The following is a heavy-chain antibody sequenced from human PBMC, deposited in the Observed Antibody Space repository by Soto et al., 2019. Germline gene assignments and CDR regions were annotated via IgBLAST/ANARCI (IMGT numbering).Heavy chain of an antibody. Sequence: ESGGGVVQPGRSLRLSCVASGFIFATHGMHWVRQAPGKGLEWVAVIWYDGNIQYYADSVKGRFTVSRDNSKNTLYLQMNSRRAEDTSVYYCARGGPYCSGGSCFYGMDVWGQGTTVTVSS. J-gene: IGHJ6*02. CDR3: ARGGPYCSGGSCFYGMDV. CDR2: IWYDGNIQ. V-gene: IGHV3-33*01. D-gene: IGHD2-15*01. CDR1: GFIFATHG.